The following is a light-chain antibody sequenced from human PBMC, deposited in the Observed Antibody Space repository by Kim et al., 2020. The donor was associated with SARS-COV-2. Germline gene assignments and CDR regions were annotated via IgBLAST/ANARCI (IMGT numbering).Light chain of an antibody. CDR1: SSDVGGYNY. V-gene: IGLV2-14*04. CDR2: DVS. Sequence: PGQSITISCTGTSSDVGGYNYVSWYQQHPGKAPKLMIYDVSKRPSGVSNRFSGSISGNTASLTISGLQAEDEADYYCCSYTSSSTMFGGGTKLTVL. J-gene: IGLJ3*02. CDR3: CSYTSSSTM.